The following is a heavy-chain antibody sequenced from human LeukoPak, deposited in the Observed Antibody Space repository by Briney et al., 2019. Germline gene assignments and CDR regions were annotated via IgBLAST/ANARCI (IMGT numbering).Heavy chain of an antibody. CDR2: ISGSGGST. V-gene: IGHV3-23*01. J-gene: IGHJ1*01. CDR3: AKDRVFQLPEYFQH. CDR1: GFTFSSYA. Sequence: GGSLRLSCAASGFTFSSYAMSWVRQAPGKGLEWVSAISGSGGSTYYADSVKGRFTTSRDKSKNTLYLQMNSLRAEDTAVYYCAKDRVFQLPEYFQHWGQGTLVTVSS. D-gene: IGHD6-13*01.